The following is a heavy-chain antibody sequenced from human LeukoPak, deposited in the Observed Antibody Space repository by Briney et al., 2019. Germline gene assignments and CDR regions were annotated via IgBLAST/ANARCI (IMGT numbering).Heavy chain of an antibody. V-gene: IGHV1-2*02. J-gene: IGHJ4*02. CDR1: GYTFTVYY. D-gene: IGHD6-19*01. Sequence: ASVKVSFKPSGYTFTVYYLHWVRQAPGQALEWMGWISPNTGATVYAQNFQDRVTMSRDTSIDTAYMDLSSLRSDDTAVYYCARDRVGSGWPRPYYFEFWGQGTLVTVSS. CDR2: ISPNTGAT. CDR3: ARDRVGSGWPRPYYFEF.